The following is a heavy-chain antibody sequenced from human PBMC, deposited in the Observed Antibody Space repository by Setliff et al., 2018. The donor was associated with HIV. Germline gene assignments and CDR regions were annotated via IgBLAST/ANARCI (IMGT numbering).Heavy chain of an antibody. Sequence: GGSLRLSCSASGFTFSSYEMNWVRQAPGKGLEWVSYISSSDNTIHYADSVRGRFTISRDNAKNTVYLQMNSLRAEDTAVYYCATGQYYFDYWGQGTPVTVSS. CDR2: ISSSDNTI. J-gene: IGHJ4*02. CDR1: GFTFSSYE. V-gene: IGHV3-48*03. CDR3: ATGQYYFDY.